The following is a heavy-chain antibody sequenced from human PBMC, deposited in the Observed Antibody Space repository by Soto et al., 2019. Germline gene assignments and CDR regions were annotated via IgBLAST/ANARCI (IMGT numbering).Heavy chain of an antibody. CDR2: ISYAGNNK. Sequence: VQLLESGGGLVQPGGSLRLSCAASGFTFSSYAMSWVRQAPGKGLEWVAGISYAGNNKYYAASVKGRFTISRDNSKNTLYLQMDSLTAEDTAMYYCAKDGNIVVVPTLYYFDYWGQGTLVTVSS. J-gene: IGHJ4*02. V-gene: IGHV3-30*18. CDR1: GFTFSSYA. CDR3: AKDGNIVVVPTLYYFDY. D-gene: IGHD2-2*01.